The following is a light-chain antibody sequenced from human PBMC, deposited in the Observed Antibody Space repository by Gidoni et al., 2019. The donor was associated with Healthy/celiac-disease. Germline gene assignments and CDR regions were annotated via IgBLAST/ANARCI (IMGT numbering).Light chain of an antibody. J-gene: IGLJ2*01. CDR2: EVS. Sequence: QSALTQPASVSGSPGQSITISCTGTSSDVGGYNYVSWYQQHPREAPKLMIYEVSHRPSGVSNRFSGSKSGNTASLTISGLQAEDEADYYCSSYTSSSTLVVFGGGTKLTVL. CDR1: SSDVGGYNY. CDR3: SSYTSSSTLVV. V-gene: IGLV2-14*01.